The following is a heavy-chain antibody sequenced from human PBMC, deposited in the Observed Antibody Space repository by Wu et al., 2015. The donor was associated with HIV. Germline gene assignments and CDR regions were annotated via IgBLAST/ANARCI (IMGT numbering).Heavy chain of an antibody. Sequence: QVQLVQSGAEVKKPGASVKVSCKASGYTFTGYYMHWVRQAPGQGLEWMGWINPNSGGTNYAQKFQGRVTMTRDTSISTAYMELSRLRSDDTAVYYCARGRPYYEGSSSPFDYWGQGTLVTVSS. CDR2: INPNSGGT. CDR3: ARGRPYYEGSSSPFDY. V-gene: IGHV1-2*02. D-gene: IGHD6-13*01. CDR1: GYTFTGYY. J-gene: IGHJ4*02.